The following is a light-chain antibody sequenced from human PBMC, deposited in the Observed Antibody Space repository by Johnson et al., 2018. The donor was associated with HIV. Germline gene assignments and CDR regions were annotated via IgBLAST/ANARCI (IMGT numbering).Light chain of an antibody. J-gene: IGLJ1*01. V-gene: IGLV1-51*01. CDR2: DNN. CDR3: ETWDSSLRAGF. Sequence: QSVLTQPPSVSAAPGQKVTISCSGSSSNIGNNSVSWYQQLPGTAPKLLIYDNNKRPSGIPDRFSGSKSGTSATLGITGLQTGDEAEYYCETWDSSLRAGFVGTGTKVTVL. CDR1: SSNIGNNS.